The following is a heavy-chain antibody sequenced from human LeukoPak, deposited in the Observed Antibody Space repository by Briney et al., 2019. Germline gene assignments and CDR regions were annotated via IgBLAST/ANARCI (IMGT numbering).Heavy chain of an antibody. Sequence: GESRQLSCKGSGSHFTTYWISWARQLPRKGVEWMGRIDPNLSYTNYSPYFQGHVHNSADQSIGTAYLQWSSLEASDTAMYYCARRRDGSLDHW. V-gene: IGHV5-10-1*01. CDR1: GSHFTTYW. J-gene: IGHJ1*01. CDR2: IDPNLSYT. CDR3: ARRRDGSLDH.